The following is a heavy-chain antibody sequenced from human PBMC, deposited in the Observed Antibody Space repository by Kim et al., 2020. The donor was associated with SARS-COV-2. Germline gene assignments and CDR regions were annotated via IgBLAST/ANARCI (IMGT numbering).Heavy chain of an antibody. Sequence: IYYADSVQGRFTISRDNAKNSLYLQMNSLRADDTAIYYCAINPSALDIWGQGTMVTVSS. D-gene: IGHD6-6*01. V-gene: IGHV3-11*04. CDR3: AINPSALDI. J-gene: IGHJ3*02. CDR2: I.